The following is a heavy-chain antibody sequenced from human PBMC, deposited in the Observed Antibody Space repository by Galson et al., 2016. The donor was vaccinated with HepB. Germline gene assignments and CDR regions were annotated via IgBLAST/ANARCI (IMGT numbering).Heavy chain of an antibody. CDR1: GGSISSGGYY. D-gene: IGHD3-10*01. CDR3: ARGNYSAFDI. Sequence: LSLTCTVSGGSISSGGYYWSWIRQPPGKGLEWIGEINHSGSTNYNPSLKSRVTISVDTSKNQFSLKLSSVTAADTAVYYCARGNYSAFDIWGQGTMVTVSS. V-gene: IGHV4-39*07. CDR2: INHSGST. J-gene: IGHJ3*02.